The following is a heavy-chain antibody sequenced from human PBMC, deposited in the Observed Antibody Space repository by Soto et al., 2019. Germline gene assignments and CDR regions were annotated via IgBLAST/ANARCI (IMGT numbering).Heavy chain of an antibody. Sequence: SETLSLTCTVSGGSISSGDYYWSWIRQPPGKGLEWIGYIYYSGSTYYNPSLKSRVTISVDTSKNQFSLKLSSVTAADTAVYYCARGKVVPAAMLWFDPWGQGTLVTVSS. CDR2: IYYSGST. D-gene: IGHD2-2*01. CDR3: ARGKVVPAAMLWFDP. CDR1: GGSISSGDYY. J-gene: IGHJ5*02. V-gene: IGHV4-30-4*01.